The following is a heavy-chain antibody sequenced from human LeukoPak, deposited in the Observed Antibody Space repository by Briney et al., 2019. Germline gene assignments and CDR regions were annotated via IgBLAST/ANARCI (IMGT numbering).Heavy chain of an antibody. CDR2: ISSSSSTI. V-gene: IGHV3-48*04. CDR1: GFTFSSYA. J-gene: IGHJ4*02. D-gene: IGHD3-9*01. CDR3: ARPYYDILTGFDY. Sequence: GGSLRLSCAASGFTFSSYAMSWVRQAPGKGLEWVSYISSSSSTIYYADSVKGRFTISRDNAKNSLYLQMNSLRAEDTAVYYCARPYYDILTGFDYWGQGTLVTVSS.